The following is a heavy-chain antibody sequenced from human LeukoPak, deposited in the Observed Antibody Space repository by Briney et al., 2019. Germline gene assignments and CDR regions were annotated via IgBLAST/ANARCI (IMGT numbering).Heavy chain of an antibody. CDR3: ARSRRYCSSTSCLNWFDP. J-gene: IGHJ5*02. CDR2: VSYSGST. CDR1: GGSISFYY. Sequence: PSETLSLTCTVSGGSISFYYWSWIRQPPGKGLEWVGYVSYSGSTNYDPSLKSRVTISLDTSKNQFSLKLSSVTAADTAVCYCARSRRYCSSTSCLNWFDPWGQGTLVTVSS. V-gene: IGHV4-59*12. D-gene: IGHD2-2*01.